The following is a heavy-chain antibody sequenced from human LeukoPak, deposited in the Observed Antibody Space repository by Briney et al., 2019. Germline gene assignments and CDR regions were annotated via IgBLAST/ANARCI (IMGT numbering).Heavy chain of an antibody. CDR1: GCSFTGYY. CDR3: ARASVTMIIVDD. J-gene: IGHJ4*02. D-gene: IGHD3-22*01. Sequence: ASVKVSCKASGCSFTGYYIHWVRQAPGQGLEWMAWINPNSGVTTYAQKFQGRVTVTRDTSISTVYMELSRLRSDDTAVYYCARASVTMIIVDDWGRGTLVTVSS. V-gene: IGHV1-2*02. CDR2: INPNSGVT.